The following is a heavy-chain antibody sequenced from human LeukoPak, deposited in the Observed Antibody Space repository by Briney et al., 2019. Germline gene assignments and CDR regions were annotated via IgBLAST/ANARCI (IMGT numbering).Heavy chain of an antibody. Sequence: PLASVKVSCKASGYTFTSYYMHWVRQAPGQGLEWMGIINPSGGSTSYAQKFQGRVTMTRDTSTSTVYMELSSLRSEDTAVYYCARDVFPYYGLLPGPNEAFDIWGQGTRVTVSS. CDR1: GYTFTSYY. CDR2: INPSGGST. CDR3: ARDVFPYYGLLPGPNEAFDI. V-gene: IGHV1-46*01. J-gene: IGHJ3*02. D-gene: IGHD3-16*01.